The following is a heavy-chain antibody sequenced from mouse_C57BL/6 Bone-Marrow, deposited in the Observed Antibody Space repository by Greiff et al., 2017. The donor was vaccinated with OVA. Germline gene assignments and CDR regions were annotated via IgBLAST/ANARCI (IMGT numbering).Heavy chain of an antibody. CDR2: ISGGGGNT. V-gene: IGHV5-9*01. Sequence: EVQRVESGGGLVKPGGSLKLSCAASGFTFSSYTMSWVRQTPEKRLEWVATISGGGGNTYYPDSVKGRFTISRDDAKNTLYLQMSSRRSEDAALYCCARQGTWFAYWGQGTLVTVSA. J-gene: IGHJ3*01. CDR3: ARQGTWFAY. CDR1: GFTFSSYT.